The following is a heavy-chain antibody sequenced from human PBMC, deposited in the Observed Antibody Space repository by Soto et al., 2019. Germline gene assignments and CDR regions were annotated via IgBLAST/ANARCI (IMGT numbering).Heavy chain of an antibody. CDR3: ASGIQLWLRRINNGYSG. Sequence: QVELVQSGAEVKKPESSVHVSCKAPGGTFSTYAISWVRQAPGQGLEWMGGIIPMFGTANYAQRFQDRVTITADESTNIVYMELSSLRSEDTAVYFCASGIQLWLRRINNGYSGWGQGTLVTVSS. V-gene: IGHV1-69*12. J-gene: IGHJ4*02. CDR2: IIPMFGTA. D-gene: IGHD5-18*01. CDR1: GGTFSTYA.